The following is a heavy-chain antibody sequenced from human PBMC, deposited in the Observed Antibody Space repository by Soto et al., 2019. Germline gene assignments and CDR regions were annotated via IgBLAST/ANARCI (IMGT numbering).Heavy chain of an antibody. D-gene: IGHD6-13*01. CDR3: ARGATAGTFPWLDP. CDR2: INSDDIGRT. V-gene: IGHV3-74*01. J-gene: IGHJ5*02. Sequence: EGTLRLSCAVSGFTFSNYWIHWIRRAQAQGLVWVSRINSDDIGRTSYADSVKGRFTISRDNAKNTVYLEMNSLRVEYTAVYYCARGATAGTFPWLDPWGQGTLVTVSS. CDR1: GFTFSNYW.